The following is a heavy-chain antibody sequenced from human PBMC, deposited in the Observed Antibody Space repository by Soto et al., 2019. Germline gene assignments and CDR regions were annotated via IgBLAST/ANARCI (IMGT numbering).Heavy chain of an antibody. CDR1: GYTFTSYG. J-gene: IGHJ6*02. CDR2: ISAYNGNT. V-gene: IGHV1-18*01. D-gene: IGHD3-3*01. Sequence: GASVKVSCKASGYTFTSYGISWVRQAPGQGLEWMGWISAYNGNTNYAQKLQGRVTMTTDTSTSTAYMELRSLRSDDTAVYYCARNPWVRRFLEWLQDYYYGMDVWGQGTTVTVSS. CDR3: ARNPWVRRFLEWLQDYYYGMDV.